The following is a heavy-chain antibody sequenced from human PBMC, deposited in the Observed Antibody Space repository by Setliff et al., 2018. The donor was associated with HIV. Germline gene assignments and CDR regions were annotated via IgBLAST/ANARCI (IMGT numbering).Heavy chain of an antibody. J-gene: IGHJ4*02. CDR1: GGSISSGSYY. D-gene: IGHD4-17*01. CDR2: IYTSGSI. Sequence: LSLTCTVSGGSISSGSYYWSWIRRPAGKGLEWIGHIYTSGSINYNPSLKSRVTISVDTSKNQFSLKLSSVTAADTAVYYCARDYAGYFDYWGQGTLVTVSS. V-gene: IGHV4-61*09. CDR3: ARDYAGYFDY.